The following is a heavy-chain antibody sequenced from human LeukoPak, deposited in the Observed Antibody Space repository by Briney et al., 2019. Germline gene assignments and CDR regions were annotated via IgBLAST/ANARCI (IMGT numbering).Heavy chain of an antibody. CDR2: ISSSSSTV. V-gene: IGHV3-48*04. CDR3: ARGNWNVDY. Sequence: GRSLRLSCAASGFTFSSYSMNWVRQAPGKGLEWVSYISSSSSTVYYADSVKGRFTISRDNAKNSLYLQMNSLRAEDTAVYYCARGNWNVDYWGQGTLVTVSS. J-gene: IGHJ4*02. D-gene: IGHD1-1*01. CDR1: GFTFSSYS.